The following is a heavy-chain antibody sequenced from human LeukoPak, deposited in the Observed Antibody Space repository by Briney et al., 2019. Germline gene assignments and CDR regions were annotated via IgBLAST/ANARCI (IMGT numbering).Heavy chain of an antibody. CDR2: IIPILGIA. D-gene: IGHD3-22*01. J-gene: IGHJ4*02. CDR3: ARGGYYDSSGYSDY. V-gene: IGHV1-69*04. CDR1: GGTFSSYA. Sequence: ASVKVSCKASGGTFSSYAISWVRQAPGQGLEWMGRIIPILGIANYAQKFQGRVTITADKSTSTAYMELSSLRSEDTAVYYCARGGYYDSSGYSDYWGQGTLVPVSS.